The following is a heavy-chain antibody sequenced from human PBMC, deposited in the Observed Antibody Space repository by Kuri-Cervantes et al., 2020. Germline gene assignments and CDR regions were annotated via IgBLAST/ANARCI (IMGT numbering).Heavy chain of an antibody. D-gene: IGHD3-3*01. V-gene: IGHV1-18*01. CDR3: ARDGLSSRYLDPPNYDFWSGFEGAYYYGMDV. Sequence: ASVKVSCKASGYPFTNYGISWVRQAPGQGLEWMGWISGYNGKTNYAQRLQGRVIMTTDTSTSTAYMELRSLRSDDTAVYYCARDGLSSRYLDPPNYDFWSGFEGAYYYGMDVWGQGTTVTVSS. J-gene: IGHJ6*02. CDR1: GYPFTNYG. CDR2: ISGYNGKT.